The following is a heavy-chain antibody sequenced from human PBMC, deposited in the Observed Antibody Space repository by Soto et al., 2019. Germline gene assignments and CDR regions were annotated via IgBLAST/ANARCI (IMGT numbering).Heavy chain of an antibody. CDR3: AKDKQWLVIRYGMDV. CDR2: ISYDGSNK. D-gene: IGHD6-19*01. CDR1: GFTFSSYG. Sequence: QVQLVESGGGVVQPGRSLRLSCAASGFTFSSYGMHWVRQAPGKGLEWVAVISYDGSNKYYADSVKGRFTISRDNSKNTLYLRMNSLRAEDTAVYYCAKDKQWLVIRYGMDVWGQGTTVTVSS. V-gene: IGHV3-30*18. J-gene: IGHJ6*02.